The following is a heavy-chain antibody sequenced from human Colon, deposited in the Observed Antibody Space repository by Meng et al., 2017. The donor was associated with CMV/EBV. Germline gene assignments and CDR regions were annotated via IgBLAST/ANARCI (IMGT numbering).Heavy chain of an antibody. J-gene: IGHJ6*02. Sequence: GESLKISCAASGPMFSKYAMHRVRQAPGKGLEWVALMSYDESKTYYADSVQGRFTISRDISENTLYLEMNNLTPEDTAVYYCARPRGTYYYDSGMDVWGQGTTVTVSS. CDR2: MSYDESKT. D-gene: IGHD3-22*01. CDR1: GPMFSKYA. CDR3: ARPRGTYYYDSGMDV. V-gene: IGHV3-30*04.